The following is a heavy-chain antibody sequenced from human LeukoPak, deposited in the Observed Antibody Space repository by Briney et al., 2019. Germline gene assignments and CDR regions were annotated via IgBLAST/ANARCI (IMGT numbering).Heavy chain of an antibody. J-gene: IGHJ4*02. D-gene: IGHD3-9*01. V-gene: IGHV1-18*04. CDR1: GYTFTSYG. Sequence: GASVKVSCKASGYTFTSYGISWVRQAPGQGLEWMGWISAYNGNTNYAQKLQGRVTMTTDTSTSTAYMELRSLRSDDTAVCYCARDEGVLRYFDWLFGFDYWGQGTLVTVSS. CDR3: ARDEGVLRYFDWLFGFDY. CDR2: ISAYNGNT.